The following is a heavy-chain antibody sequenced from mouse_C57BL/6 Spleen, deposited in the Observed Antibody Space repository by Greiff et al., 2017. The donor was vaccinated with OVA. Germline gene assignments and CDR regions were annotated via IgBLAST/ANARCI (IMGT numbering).Heavy chain of an antibody. V-gene: IGHV1-85*01. CDR1: GYTFTSYD. D-gene: IGHD1-1*01. Sequence: QVQLQQSGPELVKPGASVKLSCKASGYTFTSYDINWVKQRPGQGLEWIGWIYPRGGSTKYNEKFKGKDTLTVDTSSSTAYLELHSLTSEDSAVYFCATITTDWYFDVGGTGTTVTVSS. CDR2: IYPRGGST. J-gene: IGHJ1*03. CDR3: ATITTDWYFDV.